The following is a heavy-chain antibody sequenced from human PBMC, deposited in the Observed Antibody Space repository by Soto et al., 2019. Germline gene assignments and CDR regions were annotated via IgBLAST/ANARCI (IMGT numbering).Heavy chain of an antibody. Sequence: EVQVVESGGGLVKPWGSLRLSCAASGFGFTNSWMNWVRQAPGKGLEWVGRIKSKNDGGTTDYAAPVQGRFTISRDDSKTTIYLQMNSLKTEDTAVYYCTSAGQYCTSTTCKAYWGQGTPVTVSS. D-gene: IGHD2-2*01. CDR1: GFGFTNSW. CDR3: TSAGQYCTSTTCKAY. J-gene: IGHJ4*02. CDR2: IKSKNDGGTT. V-gene: IGHV3-15*07.